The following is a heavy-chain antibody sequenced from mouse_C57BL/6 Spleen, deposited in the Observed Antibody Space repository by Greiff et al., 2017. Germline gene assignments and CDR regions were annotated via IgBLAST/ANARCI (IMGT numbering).Heavy chain of an antibody. CDR3: TFCNEWCFDV. D-gene: IGHD2-1*01. J-gene: IGHJ1*03. Sequence: EVMLVESGEGLVKPGGSLKLSCAASGFTFSSYAMSWVRPTPEKRLEWVAYISSGGDYIYYAATVKGRFTISRDNARNTLYLQMSSLKSEDTAMYYCTFCNEWCFDVWGTGTTVTVSS. CDR2: ISSGGDYI. V-gene: IGHV5-9-1*02. CDR1: GFTFSSYA.